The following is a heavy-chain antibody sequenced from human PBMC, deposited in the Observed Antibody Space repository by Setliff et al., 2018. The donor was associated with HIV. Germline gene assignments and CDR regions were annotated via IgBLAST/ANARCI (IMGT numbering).Heavy chain of an antibody. D-gene: IGHD3-10*01. Sequence: SETLSLTCTVSGASSIYFWGWIRQPPGKGLEWIGSVYYSGSTYYNPSLKSRVTISVDTSKNQFSLKLSSVTAADTAVYYCARVPFGVSTLNWFDPWGPETLLVTVSS. CDR2: VYYSGST. CDR1: GASSIYF. V-gene: IGHV4-39*07. CDR3: ARVPFGVSTLNWFDP. J-gene: IGHJ5*02.